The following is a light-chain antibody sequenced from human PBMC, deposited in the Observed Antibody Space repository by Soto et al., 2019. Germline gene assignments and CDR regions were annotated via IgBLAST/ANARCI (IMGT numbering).Light chain of an antibody. V-gene: IGKV1-27*01. Sequence: DIQMTQSPSSLSASVGDRVTITCRASQAIANYLAWYQQKPGKVPKLLIYAASTLKSGVTSRFSGSGSGTDFTLTISSLQPEDVATFYCQKYDSAPRAFGPGTKVAIK. CDR2: AAS. J-gene: IGKJ3*01. CDR1: QAIANY. CDR3: QKYDSAPRA.